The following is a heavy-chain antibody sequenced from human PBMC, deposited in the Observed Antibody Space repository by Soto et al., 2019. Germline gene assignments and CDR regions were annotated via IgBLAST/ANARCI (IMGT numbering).Heavy chain of an antibody. CDR2: IIPIFGTA. Sequence: ASVKVSCKASGGTFSSYAISWVRQAPGQGLEWMGGIIPIFGTANYAQKFQGRVTITADESTSTAYMELSSLRSEDTAVYYCAREFAQGGSSSWGYWGQGTLVTVSS. V-gene: IGHV1-69*13. D-gene: IGHD6-13*01. J-gene: IGHJ4*02. CDR1: GGTFSSYA. CDR3: AREFAQGGSSSWGY.